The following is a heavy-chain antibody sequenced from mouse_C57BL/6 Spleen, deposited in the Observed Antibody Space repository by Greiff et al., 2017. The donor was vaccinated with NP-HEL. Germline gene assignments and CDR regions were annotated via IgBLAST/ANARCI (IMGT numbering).Heavy chain of an antibody. V-gene: IGHV1-64*01. CDR3: ARTFITTPPRYCDV. CDR2: IHPNSGST. Sequence: QVQLQQPGAELVKPGASVKLSCKASGYTFTSYWMHWVKQRPGQGLEWIGMIHPNSGSTNYNEKFKSKATLTVDKSSSTAYMQLSSLTSEDSAVYYCARTFITTPPRYCDVWGTGTTVTVSS. J-gene: IGHJ1*03. D-gene: IGHD1-1*01. CDR1: GYTFTSYW.